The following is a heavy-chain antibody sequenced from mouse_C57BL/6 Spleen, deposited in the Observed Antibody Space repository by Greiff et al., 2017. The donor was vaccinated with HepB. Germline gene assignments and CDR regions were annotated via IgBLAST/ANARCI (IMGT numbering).Heavy chain of an antibody. D-gene: IGHD2-4*01. CDR3: ARPYDYDGGYAMDY. CDR1: GYTFTSYW. J-gene: IGHJ4*01. V-gene: IGHV1-50*01. Sequence: QVQLQQPGAELVKPGASVKLSCKASGYTFTSYWVQWVKQRPGQGLEWIGEIDPSDSYTNYNQKFKGKATLTVDTSSSTAYMQLSSLTSEDSAVYYCARPYDYDGGYAMDYWGQGTSVTVSS. CDR2: IDPSDSYT.